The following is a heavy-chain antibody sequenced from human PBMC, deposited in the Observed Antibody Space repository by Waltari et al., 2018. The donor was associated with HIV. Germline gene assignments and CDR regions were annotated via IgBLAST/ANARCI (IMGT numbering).Heavy chain of an antibody. CDR1: GGPFNGYY. Sequence: QVRLQQWGAGLLKPSETLSLTCAVYGGPFNGYYWSWIRQPPGKGLECIGEINHSESIKYNPSLKSRVIISVDRYKNQFSLKLTSVTAADTALYYCARGSWGSGMDVWGRGTTVIVSS. CDR2: INHSESI. CDR3: ARGSWGSGMDV. J-gene: IGHJ6*02. D-gene: IGHD7-27*01. V-gene: IGHV4-34*02.